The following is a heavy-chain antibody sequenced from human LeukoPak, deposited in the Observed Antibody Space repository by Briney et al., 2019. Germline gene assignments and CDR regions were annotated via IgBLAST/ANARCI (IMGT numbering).Heavy chain of an antibody. CDR1: GGTFSSYA. V-gene: IGHV1-69*04. CDR3: ARDTTLVID. D-gene: IGHD4-23*01. J-gene: IGHJ4*02. Sequence: SVKVSCKASGGTFSSYAISWVRQAPGQGREWMGRIIPILGIANYAQKFQGRVTITADKSTSTAYMELSSLRSENTAVYYCARDTTLVIDWGQGTLVTVSS. CDR2: IIPILGIA.